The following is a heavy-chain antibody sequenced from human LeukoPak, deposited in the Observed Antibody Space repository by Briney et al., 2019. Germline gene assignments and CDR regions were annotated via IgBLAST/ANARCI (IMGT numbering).Heavy chain of an antibody. Sequence: SETLSLTRTVSGGSISSYYWSWIRQPAGKGLEWIGRIYTSGSTNYNPSLKSRVTMSVDTSKNQFSLKLSSVTAADTAVYYCAREQDYSNDLDYWGRGTLVTVSS. CDR2: IYTSGST. CDR1: GGSISSYY. CDR3: AREQDYSNDLDY. D-gene: IGHD4-11*01. J-gene: IGHJ4*02. V-gene: IGHV4-4*07.